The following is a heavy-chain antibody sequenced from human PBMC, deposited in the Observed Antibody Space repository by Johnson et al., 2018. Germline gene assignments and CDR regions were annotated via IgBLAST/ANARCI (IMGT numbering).Heavy chain of an antibody. V-gene: IGHV1-8*01. D-gene: IGHD3-16*01. CDR1: GYTFTSYD. CDR3: ASGNSYELDQ. J-gene: IGHJ4*02. Sequence: QVQLVQSGAEVKKPGASVKVSCKAFGYTFTSYDVNWVRQAPGQGLEWMGWMNPNSNNTDYAQKFQGRVTMTRNSSINTAYMELSSLRSEDTAVYYCASGNSYELDQWVQGTLFTVSS. CDR2: MNPNSNNT.